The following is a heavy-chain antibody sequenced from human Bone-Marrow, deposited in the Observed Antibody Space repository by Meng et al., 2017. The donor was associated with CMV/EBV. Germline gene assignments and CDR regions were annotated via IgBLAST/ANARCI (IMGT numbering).Heavy chain of an antibody. CDR2: IIPIFGTA. V-gene: IGHV1-69*05. CDR3: AQMLYDFWSGYQTLDYYYYGMDV. J-gene: IGHJ6*02. CDR1: GGTFSSYA. Sequence: SVKVSCKASGGTFSSYAISWVRQAPGQGLEWMGGIIPIFGTANYAQKFQGRVTITTDESTSTAYMELSSLRSEDTAVYYCAQMLYDFWSGYQTLDYYYYGMDVWGQGTTVAASS. D-gene: IGHD3-3*01.